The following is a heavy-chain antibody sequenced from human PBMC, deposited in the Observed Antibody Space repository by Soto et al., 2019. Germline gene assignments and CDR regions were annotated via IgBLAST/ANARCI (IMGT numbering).Heavy chain of an antibody. CDR1: GYTFTGYY. Sequence: SVKVSFKDSGYTFTGYYIHWVRQAPVQGLEWMGEIGPNSGDTKYAPKFQGRVTMTRDTSISTVYMELSNLSPDDTAVYYCGRGRSGEVVVFYWGQGTLVTVSS. D-gene: IGHD3-16*02. CDR2: IGPNSGDT. V-gene: IGHV1-2*02. CDR3: GRGRSGEVVVFY. J-gene: IGHJ4*02.